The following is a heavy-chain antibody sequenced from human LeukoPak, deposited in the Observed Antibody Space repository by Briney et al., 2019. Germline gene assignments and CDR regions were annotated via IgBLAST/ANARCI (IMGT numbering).Heavy chain of an antibody. Sequence: SETLSLTCTVSGGSISSYYWSWIRQPPGKGLEWTGYIYYSGSTNYNPSLKSRVTISVDTSKNQFSLKLSSVTAADTAVYYCAREHSSGLYGLFDYWGQGTLVTVSS. J-gene: IGHJ4*02. D-gene: IGHD6-19*01. CDR2: IYYSGST. V-gene: IGHV4-59*01. CDR1: GGSISSYY. CDR3: AREHSSGLYGLFDY.